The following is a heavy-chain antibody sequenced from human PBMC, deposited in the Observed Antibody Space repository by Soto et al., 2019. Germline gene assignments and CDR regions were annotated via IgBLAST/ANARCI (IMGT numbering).Heavy chain of an antibody. D-gene: IGHD3-10*01. CDR3: ARDEDHGSGLSGGMDV. V-gene: IGHV4-31*03. J-gene: IGHJ6*02. Sequence: QVQLQESGPGLVKPSETLSLSCTVSGGSISSDDFFWSWVRQHPARGLAWIGYIYHSGTTYSNPSLQSRITITVDTSKNQFSLKLRSVTAADTAVYFCARDEDHGSGLSGGMDVWGQGTAVTVS. CDR1: GGSISSDDFF. CDR2: IYHSGTT.